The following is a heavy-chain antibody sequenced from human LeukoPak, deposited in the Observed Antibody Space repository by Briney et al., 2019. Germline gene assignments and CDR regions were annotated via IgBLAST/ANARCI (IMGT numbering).Heavy chain of an antibody. Sequence: PSQTLSLTCTVSGGSISSGGYYWSWIRQPPGKGLEWIGYIYHSGSTYYNPSLKSRVTISVDRSKNQFSLKLSSVTAADTAVYYCARDAPGDHAIFDYWGQGTLVTVSS. D-gene: IGHD3-9*01. V-gene: IGHV4-30-2*01. CDR3: ARDAPGDHAIFDY. CDR2: IYHSGST. CDR1: GGSISSGGYY. J-gene: IGHJ4*02.